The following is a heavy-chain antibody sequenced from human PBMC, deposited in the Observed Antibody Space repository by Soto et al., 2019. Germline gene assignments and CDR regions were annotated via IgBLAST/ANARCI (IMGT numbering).Heavy chain of an antibody. CDR2: ISGTSSYT. CDR3: ARDLALAGNY. Sequence: VSLRLSCAASGFTFSSYAMNWVRQTQEKGLEWVSSISGTSSYTHYSDSVKGRFTIPRDNANNSLFLQMNSLRAEDTATYYCARDLALAGNYWGQGVLVTVSS. D-gene: IGHD6-19*01. V-gene: IGHV3-21*01. J-gene: IGHJ4*02. CDR1: GFTFSSYA.